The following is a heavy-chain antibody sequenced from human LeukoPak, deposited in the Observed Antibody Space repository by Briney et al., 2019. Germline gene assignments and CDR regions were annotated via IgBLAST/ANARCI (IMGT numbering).Heavy chain of an antibody. Sequence: SETLSLTCAVYGGSFSGYYWSWIRQPPGKGLEWIGEINHSGSTNYNPSLKSRVTISVDTSKNQFSLKLSSVTAADTAVYYCARGGILTGYYRWRHNWFDPWGQGTLVTVSS. J-gene: IGHJ5*02. V-gene: IGHV4-34*01. CDR1: GGSFSGYY. D-gene: IGHD3-9*01. CDR2: INHSGST. CDR3: ARGGILTGYYRWRHNWFDP.